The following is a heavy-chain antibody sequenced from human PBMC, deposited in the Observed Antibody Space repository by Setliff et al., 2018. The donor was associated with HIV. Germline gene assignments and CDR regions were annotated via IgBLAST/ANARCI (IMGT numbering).Heavy chain of an antibody. Sequence: SETLSLTCTVSNVSINSYYWSWIRQPPGRALEWVGRIYSSGKTNYNPSLKSRLKMSIDTSKNHFSLRLSSVTAADTAVYYCARQGAATGHAFDSWGPGALVTVSS. D-gene: IGHD6-25*01. V-gene: IGHV4-4*07. CDR1: NVSINSYY. CDR3: ARQGAATGHAFDS. CDR2: IYSSGKT. J-gene: IGHJ4*02.